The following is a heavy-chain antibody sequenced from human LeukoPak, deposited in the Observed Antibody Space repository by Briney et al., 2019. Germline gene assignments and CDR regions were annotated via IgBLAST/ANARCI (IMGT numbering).Heavy chain of an antibody. Sequence: GGSLTLTLADPVFSVRRDYVSWVCQAPGKGLEWVSVIYSGGSTYYADSVKGRFTISRHNSKNTLYLKMNSLRAEDTAVYSCAREYRYRTGTYMVNSYTYSIVVTGEGTPVTVSS. V-gene: IGHV3-53*04. D-gene: IGHD5-18*01. J-gene: IGHJ6*01. CDR2: IYSGGST. CDR1: VFSVRRDY. CDR3: AREYRYRTGTYMVNSYTYSIVV.